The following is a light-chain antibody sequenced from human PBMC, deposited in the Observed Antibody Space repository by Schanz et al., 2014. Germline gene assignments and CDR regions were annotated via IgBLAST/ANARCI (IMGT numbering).Light chain of an antibody. V-gene: IGKV3-20*01. J-gene: IGKJ1*01. Sequence: EIVLTQSPGTLSLSPGERATLSCRASQSVYANFLAWYQQKPGQAPRLLIYAASSRATGIPDRFSARGSGTDFTLTISRLEPEDFAMYYCQQYTTSPGTFGQGTKVEVK. CDR1: QSVYANF. CDR3: QQYTTSPGT. CDR2: AAS.